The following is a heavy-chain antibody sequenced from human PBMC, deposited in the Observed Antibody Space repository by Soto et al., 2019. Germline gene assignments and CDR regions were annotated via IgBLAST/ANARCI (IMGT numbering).Heavy chain of an antibody. CDR3: ARDLSHWALCFGD. CDR1: GFTVSSHG. CDR2: LEYDGSIK. D-gene: IGHD3-10*01. Sequence: QVQLVESGGGVVQPGRSLRLSCAASGFTVSSHGMHWVRQSPGKGLEWVAGLEYDGSIKYYGDSVKGRFTISRDISKNTLYLQMNRLRGEDTAVYSCARDLSHWALCFGDWGQGTLVTVSS. V-gene: IGHV3-33*05. J-gene: IGHJ4*02.